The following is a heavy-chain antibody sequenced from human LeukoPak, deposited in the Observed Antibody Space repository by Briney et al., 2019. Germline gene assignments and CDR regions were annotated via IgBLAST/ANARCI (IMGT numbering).Heavy chain of an antibody. CDR1: GYSISSGYY. D-gene: IGHD6-13*01. CDR3: ARAYSSSWYFNWFDP. V-gene: IGHV4-38-2*02. J-gene: IGHJ5*02. CDR2: IYPSGTT. Sequence: SETLSLTCTVSGYSISSGYYWGWIRPPPGKGLEWIGNIYPSGTTYYNPSLKTRVTISVDTSKNQLSLKLSSVTAADTAVYFCARAYSSSWYFNWFDPWGQGTLVTVSS.